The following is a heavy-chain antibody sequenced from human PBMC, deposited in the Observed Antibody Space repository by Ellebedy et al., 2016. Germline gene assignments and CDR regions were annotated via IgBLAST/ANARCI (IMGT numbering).Heavy chain of an antibody. D-gene: IGHD6-13*01. J-gene: IGHJ6*03. CDR2: IYTSGST. CDR3: ARDIEDIAAAAARYYYYYYMDV. Sequence: SETLSLXCTVSGGSISSGSYYWSWIRQPAGKGLEWIGRIYTSGSTNYNPSLKSRVTMSVDTSKNQFSLKLSSVTAADTAVYYCARDIEDIAAAAARYYYYYYMDVWGKGTTVTVSS. V-gene: IGHV4-61*02. CDR1: GGSISSGSYY.